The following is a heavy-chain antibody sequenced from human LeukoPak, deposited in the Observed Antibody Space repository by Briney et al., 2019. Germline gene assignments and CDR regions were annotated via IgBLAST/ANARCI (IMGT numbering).Heavy chain of an antibody. CDR1: GFTFSSYA. Sequence: GGSLRLSCAASGFTFSSYAMSWVRQAPGKGLEWVSGISGSGGSTYYADSVKGRFTISRDNSKNTLYLQMNSLRAEDTAIYYCAKDLGDGYRPYDAFDIWGQGTMVTVSS. CDR2: ISGSGGST. V-gene: IGHV3-23*01. J-gene: IGHJ3*02. D-gene: IGHD5-24*01. CDR3: AKDLGDGYRPYDAFDI.